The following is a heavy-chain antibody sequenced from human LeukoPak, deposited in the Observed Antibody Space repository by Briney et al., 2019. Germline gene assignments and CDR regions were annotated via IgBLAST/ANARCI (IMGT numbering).Heavy chain of an antibody. V-gene: IGHV3-30-3*01. CDR3: AKEAYQLLDIQADY. CDR2: ISYDGSNK. CDR1: GFTFSSYA. Sequence: GGSLRLSCAASGFTFSSYAMHWVRQAPGKGLEWVAVISYDGSNKYYADSVKGRFTISRDNSKNTLYLQMNSLRAEDTAVYYCAKEAYQLLDIQADYWGQGTLVTVSS. J-gene: IGHJ4*02. D-gene: IGHD2-2*01.